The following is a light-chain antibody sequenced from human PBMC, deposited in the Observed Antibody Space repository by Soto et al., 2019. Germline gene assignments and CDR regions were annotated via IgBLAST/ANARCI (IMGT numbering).Light chain of an antibody. CDR1: RSDVGGYNY. CDR2: DVS. CDR3: SSYTSSSTLYV. J-gene: IGLJ1*01. Sequence: QSVLTQPASVSGSPGQSITISGTGTRSDVGGYNYVSWYRQHPGKAPKLMIYDVSNRPSGVSNRFSGSTSGNTASLTISGLQAEHEADYYCSSYTSSSTLYVFGTGTKVTVL. V-gene: IGLV2-14*01.